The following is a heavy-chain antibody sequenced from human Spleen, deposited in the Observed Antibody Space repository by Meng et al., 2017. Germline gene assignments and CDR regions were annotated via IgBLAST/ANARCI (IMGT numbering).Heavy chain of an antibody. D-gene: IGHD4-17*01. CDR2: IKHSGST. Sequence: LRLSCAASGYTFSNAWLSWIRQAPGKGLEWIGQIKHSGSTIYNPSLKSRVTISLDTSNNHFSLKLNSVTAADTAVYFCARGPITETHDFDAWGQGTLVTVSS. J-gene: IGHJ4*02. CDR1: GYTFSNAW. CDR3: ARGPITETHDFDA. V-gene: IGHV4-34*01.